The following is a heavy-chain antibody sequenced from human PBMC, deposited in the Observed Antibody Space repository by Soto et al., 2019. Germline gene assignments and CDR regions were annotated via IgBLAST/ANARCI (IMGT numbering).Heavy chain of an antibody. V-gene: IGHV1-69*13. CDR3: ATGYSSGWPLRYYYYGMDV. D-gene: IGHD6-19*01. CDR1: GCTFSSYA. Sequence: SVKVSCKASGCTFSSYAISWVRQAPGQGLEWMGGIIPIFGTANYAQKFQGRVTITADESTSTAYMELSSLRSEDTAVYYCATGYSSGWPLRYYYYGMDVWGQGTTVTVS. CDR2: IIPIFGTA. J-gene: IGHJ6*02.